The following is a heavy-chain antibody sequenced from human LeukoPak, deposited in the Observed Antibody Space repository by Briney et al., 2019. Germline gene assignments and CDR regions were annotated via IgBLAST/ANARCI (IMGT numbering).Heavy chain of an antibody. Sequence: SETLSLTCTVSGGSISSSSYYWGWIRQPPGKGLEWIGSIYYSGSTYYNPPLKSRVTISVDTSKNQFSLKLSSVTAADTAVYYCARPDYDSSGYFAFDIWGQGTMVTVSS. CDR3: ARPDYDSSGYFAFDI. CDR1: GGSISSSSYY. V-gene: IGHV4-39*01. CDR2: IYYSGST. D-gene: IGHD3-22*01. J-gene: IGHJ3*02.